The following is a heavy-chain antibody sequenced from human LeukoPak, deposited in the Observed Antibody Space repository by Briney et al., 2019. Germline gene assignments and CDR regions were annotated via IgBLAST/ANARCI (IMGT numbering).Heavy chain of an antibody. V-gene: IGHV4-4*07. D-gene: IGHD5-12*01. CDR3: ARDQGGYLSWSDP. CDR2: IYASGST. Sequence: SETLSLTCTVSGGSISSYYWSWIRQPAGKGLEWIGRIYASGSTHYNPSLKSRVTMSVDTSKKQFSLNLSSVTAADTAVYYCARDQGGYLSWSDPWGQGTLVTVSS. CDR1: GGSISSYY. J-gene: IGHJ5*02.